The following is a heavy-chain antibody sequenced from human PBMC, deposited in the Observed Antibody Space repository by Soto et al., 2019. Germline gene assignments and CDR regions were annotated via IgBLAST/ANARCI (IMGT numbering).Heavy chain of an antibody. CDR3: ARGGYGVYYYYMDV. CDR2: INHSGST. D-gene: IGHD5-12*01. Sequence: SETLSLTCAVYGGSFSGYYWSWIRQPPGKGLEWIGEINHSGSTNYNPSLKSRVTISVDTSKNQFSLKLSSVTAADTAVYYCARGGYGVYYYYMDVWGKGTTVTVSS. V-gene: IGHV4-34*01. J-gene: IGHJ6*03. CDR1: GGSFSGYY.